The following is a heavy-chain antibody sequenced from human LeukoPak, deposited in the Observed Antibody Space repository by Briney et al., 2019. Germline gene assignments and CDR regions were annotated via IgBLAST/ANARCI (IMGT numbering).Heavy chain of an antibody. Sequence: GGSLRLSCAASGFTFSSYGMHWVRQAPGKGLEWVAVISYDGSNKYHADSVKGRFTISRDNSKNTLYLQMNSLKAEDTAVYYCAKGWSARDYWGQGTLVTVSS. CDR2: ISYDGSNK. CDR1: GFTFSSYG. CDR3: AKGWSARDY. D-gene: IGHD2-8*01. J-gene: IGHJ4*02. V-gene: IGHV3-30*18.